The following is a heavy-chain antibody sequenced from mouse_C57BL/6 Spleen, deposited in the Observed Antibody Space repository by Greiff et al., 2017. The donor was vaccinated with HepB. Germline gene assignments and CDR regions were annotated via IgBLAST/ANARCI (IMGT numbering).Heavy chain of an antibody. CDR1: GFTFSSYT. CDR3: ASISPDGYYYYYAMDY. V-gene: IGHV5-9*01. CDR2: ISGGGGNT. J-gene: IGHJ4*01. Sequence: EVKVEESGGGLVKPGGSLKLSCAASGFTFSSYTMSWVRQTPEKRLEWVATISGGGGNTYYPDSVKGRFTISRDNAKNTLYLQMSSLRSEDTALYYCASISPDGYYYYYAMDYWGQGTSVTVSS. D-gene: IGHD2-3*01.